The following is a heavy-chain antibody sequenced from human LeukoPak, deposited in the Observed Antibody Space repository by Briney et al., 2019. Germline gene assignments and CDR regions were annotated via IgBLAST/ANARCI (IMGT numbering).Heavy chain of an antibody. V-gene: IGHV3-48*04. CDR3: ARIWGARDWFDP. CDR1: GFTFSSYG. CDR2: IKKRSAAT. D-gene: IGHD7-27*01. Sequence: GGSLRLSCAASGFTFSSYGMHWVRQAPGKGLEWISYIKKRSAATYYADSVTGRFVISRDDARNSLYLHLTNLRAEDTATYFCARIWGARDWFDPWGQGTQVVVSS. J-gene: IGHJ5*02.